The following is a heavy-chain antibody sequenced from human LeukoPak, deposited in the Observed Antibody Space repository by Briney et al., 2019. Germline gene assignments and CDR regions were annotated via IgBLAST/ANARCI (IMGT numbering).Heavy chain of an antibody. Sequence: PGGSLRLSCAASGFIFTNYFMSWVRQAPGKGLEWVANIKLDGSEKNYVDSVKGRFTISRDNTKNSLYLQMNSLRAEDTAVFYCARDQYDTWSRRGNFDSWGQGTLVIVSS. CDR1: GFIFTNYF. CDR3: ARDQYDTWSRRGNFDS. V-gene: IGHV3-7*03. J-gene: IGHJ4*02. CDR2: IKLDGSEK. D-gene: IGHD3-3*01.